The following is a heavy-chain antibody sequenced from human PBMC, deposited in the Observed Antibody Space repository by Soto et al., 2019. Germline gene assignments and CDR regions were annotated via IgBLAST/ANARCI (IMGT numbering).Heavy chain of an antibody. CDR3: ARASTTVTTLDY. CDR2: IYHSGST. J-gene: IGHJ4*02. Sequence: QLQLQESGSGLVKPSHAMSLTCAISSGCISSGGYSWGWIRQPAGKGLEWIGYIYHSGSTYYNPSLKSRVTISVDRSKNQFSLKLSSVTASDTAVYYCARASTTVTTLDYWGQGTLVTVSS. V-gene: IGHV4-30-2*01. D-gene: IGHD4-17*01. CDR1: SGCISSGGYS.